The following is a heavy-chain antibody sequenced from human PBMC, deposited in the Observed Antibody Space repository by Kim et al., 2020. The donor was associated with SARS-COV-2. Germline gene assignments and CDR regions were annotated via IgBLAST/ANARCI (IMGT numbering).Heavy chain of an antibody. J-gene: IGHJ6*02. CDR2: IGTAGDT. Sequence: GGSLRLSCAASGFTFSSYDMHWVRQATGKGLEWVSAIGTAGDTYYPGSVKGRFTISRENAKNSLYLQMNSLRAGDTAVYYCAREGTRGDYGEDYGMDVWGQGTTVTVSS. CDR3: AREGTRGDYGEDYGMDV. CDR1: GFTFSSYD. D-gene: IGHD4-17*01. V-gene: IGHV3-13*01.